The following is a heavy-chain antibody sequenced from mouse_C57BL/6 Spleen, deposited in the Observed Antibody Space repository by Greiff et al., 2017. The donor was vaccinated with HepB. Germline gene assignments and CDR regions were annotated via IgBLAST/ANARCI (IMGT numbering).Heavy chain of an antibody. V-gene: IGHV5-4*01. CDR1: GFTFSSYA. J-gene: IGHJ2*01. CDR3: ARDRGLRQGSYFDY. Sequence: DVKLVESGGGLVKPGGSLKLSCAASGFTFSSYAMSWVRQTPEKRLEWVATISDGGSYTYYPDNVKGRFTISRDNAKNNLYLQMSHLKSEDTAMYYCARDRGLRQGSYFDYWGQGTTLTVSS. CDR2: ISDGGSYT. D-gene: IGHD2-2*01.